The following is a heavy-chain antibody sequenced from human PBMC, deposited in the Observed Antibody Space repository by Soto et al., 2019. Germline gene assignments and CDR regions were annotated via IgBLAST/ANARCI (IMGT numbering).Heavy chain of an antibody. V-gene: IGHV1-69*13. CDR1: GGTFSSYA. Sequence: VASMKVSCKASGGTFSSYAISWVRQAPGQGLEWMGGIIPIFGTANYAQKFQGRVTITADESTSTAYMELSSLRSEDTAVYYCAWAVAGTWDTFDYWGQGTLVTVSS. CDR3: AWAVAGTWDTFDY. J-gene: IGHJ4*02. CDR2: IIPIFGTA. D-gene: IGHD6-19*01.